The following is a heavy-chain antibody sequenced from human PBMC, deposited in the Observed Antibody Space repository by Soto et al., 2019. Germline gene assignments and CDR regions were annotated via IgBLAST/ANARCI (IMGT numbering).Heavy chain of an antibody. V-gene: IGHV4-59*01. CDR2: IHHSGST. D-gene: IGHD6-19*01. CDR1: AGSISSNY. Sequence: QVQLQESGPGLVRPSETLSLTCTVSAGSISSNYWNWIRQAPGKGLEWIGLIHHSGSTNYNPSLKXRGTISLDTSKNQLSLKLSSVTAAETAVYYCTIGAGWTTDYWGQGTLVTVSS. J-gene: IGHJ4*02. CDR3: TIGAGWTTDY.